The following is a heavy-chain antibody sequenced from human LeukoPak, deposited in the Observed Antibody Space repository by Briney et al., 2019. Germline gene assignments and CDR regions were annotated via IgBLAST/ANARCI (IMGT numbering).Heavy chain of an antibody. Sequence: GGSLRPSCAASGFTFSSYWMSWVRQAPGKGLEWVANIKQDGSEKYYVDSVKGRFTISRDNAKNSLYLQMNSLRAEDTAVYYCARVSSSPIGYGSGSYYYYFDYWGQGTLVTVSS. CDR1: GFTFSSYW. J-gene: IGHJ4*02. D-gene: IGHD3-10*01. CDR3: ARVSSSPIGYGSGSYYYYFDY. V-gene: IGHV3-7*01. CDR2: IKQDGSEK.